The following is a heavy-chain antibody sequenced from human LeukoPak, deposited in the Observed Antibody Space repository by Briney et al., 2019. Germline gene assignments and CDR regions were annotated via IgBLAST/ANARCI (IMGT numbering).Heavy chain of an antibody. V-gene: IGHV3-23*01. CDR1: GFTFGRYA. D-gene: IGHD2-15*01. Sequence: PGGSLRLSCAASGFTFGRYAMSWVRQAPAKGLEWVSAISGSGVSTFYADSVKGRFTISRDNSKNTLYLQMNSLRAEDTAVYYCASRDCSRYSCYYYYFDYWGQGTLVTVSS. CDR3: ASRDCSRYSCYYYYFDY. CDR2: ISGSGVST. J-gene: IGHJ4*02.